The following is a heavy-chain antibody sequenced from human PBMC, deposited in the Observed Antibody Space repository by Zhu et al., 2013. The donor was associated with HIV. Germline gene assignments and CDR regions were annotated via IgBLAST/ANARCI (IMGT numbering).Heavy chain of an antibody. V-gene: IGHV1-18*01. D-gene: IGHD2-15*01. CDR1: GGTFSSYA. CDR2: VSAYNSNR. J-gene: IGHJ6*02. CDR3: ARGGDIVVVVAGTRLNYYYGMDV. Sequence: QVQLVQSGAEVKKPGSSVKVSCKASGGTFSSYAISWVRQAPGQGLELVGWVSAYNSNRNYAQKFQGRVTMTTDTSTSTAYMELRSLRSDDTAVYYCARGGDIVVVVAGTRLNYYYGMDVWGQGTTVTVSS.